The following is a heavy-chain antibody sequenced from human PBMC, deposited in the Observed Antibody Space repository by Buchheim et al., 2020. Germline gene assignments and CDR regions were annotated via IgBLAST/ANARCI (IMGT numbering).Heavy chain of an antibody. CDR1: GGSVSSGRDY. D-gene: IGHD2-2*01. CDR2: IYPSGST. V-gene: IGHV4-61*02. CDR3: AVQQYQLIWGDWFDP. J-gene: IGHJ5*02. Sequence: QVQLQESGPGLVKPSQTLSLTCTVSGGSVSSGRDYWTWIRQPAGRGLEWIGRIYPSGSTNYNPSLKSRVTTSLDTSKNQFSLTLSSVTAADTAVYFCAVQQYQLIWGDWFDPWGQGTL.